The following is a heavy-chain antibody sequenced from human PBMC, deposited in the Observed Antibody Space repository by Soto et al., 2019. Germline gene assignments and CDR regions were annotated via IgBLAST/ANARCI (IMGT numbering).Heavy chain of an antibody. CDR3: ASSSRLTPSDSSGWYSGYYYGMEV. Sequence: PGGSLRLSCAASGFTFSSYAMSWVRQAPGKGLEWVSAISGSGGSTYYADSVKGRFTISRDNSKNTLYLHMNSLRAEETAVYYCASSSRLTPSDSSGWYSGYYYGMEVWGQGTTVTVSS. V-gene: IGHV3-23*01. J-gene: IGHJ6*02. CDR1: GFTFSSYA. D-gene: IGHD6-19*01. CDR2: ISGSGGST.